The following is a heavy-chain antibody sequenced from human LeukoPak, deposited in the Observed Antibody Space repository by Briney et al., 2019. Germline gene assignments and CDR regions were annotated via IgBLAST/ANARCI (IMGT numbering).Heavy chain of an antibody. D-gene: IGHD6-6*01. CDR2: IFGNGITT. Sequence: PGGSLRLSCAASGFSFSKFGMSWVRQAPGKGLEWVSAIFGNGITTYYADSVKGRFIISRDNSQNRLLLQVNSLRVEDTAVYYCAKGLGEFASAPDSWGQGTLVTVSS. V-gene: IGHV3-23*01. J-gene: IGHJ5*01. CDR1: GFSFSKFG. CDR3: AKGLGEFASAPDS.